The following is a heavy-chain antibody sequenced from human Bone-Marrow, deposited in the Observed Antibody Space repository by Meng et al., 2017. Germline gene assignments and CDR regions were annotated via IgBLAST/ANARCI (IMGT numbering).Heavy chain of an antibody. V-gene: IGHV1-46*01. Sequence: VQLGAGVGRLVASVEFSCESSGYTFISFYMHWVRQAPGQGPEWLGMIAPSNGNTNYGQRFHGRITVTRDTTTSTVYLELNSLRSEDTALYFCARETPGGTYFDSWGQGTLVTVSS. D-gene: IGHD3-16*01. J-gene: IGHJ4*02. CDR3: ARETPGGTYFDS. CDR1: GYTFISFY. CDR2: IAPSNGNT.